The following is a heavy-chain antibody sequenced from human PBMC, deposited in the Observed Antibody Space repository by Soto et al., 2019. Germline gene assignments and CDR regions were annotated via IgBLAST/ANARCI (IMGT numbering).Heavy chain of an antibody. D-gene: IGHD3-16*02. CDR1: GFSLGTSGVG. CDR3: AHSLHDYVWGSYRPQFDY. CDR2: IYWDDDK. V-gene: IGHV2-5*02. Sequence: QITLKESGPTLVKPTQTLTLTCTFSGFSLGTSGVGVGWIRQPPGKALEWLALIYWDDDKRYSPSLKSRLTITKDTSKNQVVLTMTNMDPVDTATYYCAHSLHDYVWGSYRPQFDYWGQGTLVTVSS. J-gene: IGHJ4*02.